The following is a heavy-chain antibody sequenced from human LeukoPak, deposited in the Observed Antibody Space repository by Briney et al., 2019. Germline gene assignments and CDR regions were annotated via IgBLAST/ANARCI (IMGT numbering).Heavy chain of an antibody. Sequence: SETLSLNCSVSGGSIRPYYWSWIRQPPGHRPQWIGRIYISGSTSYNPSLKSRVTISVDKSKNQLSLNLTSVTAADTAVYYCARDVSGYYFDYWGQGTLVTVSS. CDR1: GGSIRPYY. D-gene: IGHD2/OR15-2a*01. J-gene: IGHJ4*02. CDR2: IYISGST. CDR3: ARDVSGYYFDY. V-gene: IGHV4-4*07.